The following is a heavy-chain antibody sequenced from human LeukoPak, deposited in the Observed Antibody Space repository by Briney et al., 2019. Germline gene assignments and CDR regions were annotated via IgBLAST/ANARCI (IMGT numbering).Heavy chain of an antibody. CDR3: ARDMNYDILTGRFDY. V-gene: IGHV1-2*02. CDR1: GYTFTGYY. Sequence: GASVKVSCKASGYTFTGYYMHWVRQAPGQGLEWMGWINPNSGGTNYAQKFQGRVTMTRDTSISTAYMELSRLRSDDTAVYYCARDMNYDILTGRFDYWGQGTLVTVSS. D-gene: IGHD3-9*01. J-gene: IGHJ4*02. CDR2: INPNSGGT.